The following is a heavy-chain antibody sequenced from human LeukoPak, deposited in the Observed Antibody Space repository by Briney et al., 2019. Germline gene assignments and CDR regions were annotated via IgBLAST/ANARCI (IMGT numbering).Heavy chain of an antibody. J-gene: IGHJ5*02. Sequence: SVRVSCKASGYTFINYYMHWVRQAPGQGLEWMGGIIPIFGTANYAQKFQGRVTITADESTSTAYMELSSLRSEDTAVYYCARSAIAAAGKVGWFDPWGQGTLVTVSS. CDR1: GYTFINYY. D-gene: IGHD6-13*01. CDR2: IIPIFGTA. CDR3: ARSAIAAAGKVGWFDP. V-gene: IGHV1-69*13.